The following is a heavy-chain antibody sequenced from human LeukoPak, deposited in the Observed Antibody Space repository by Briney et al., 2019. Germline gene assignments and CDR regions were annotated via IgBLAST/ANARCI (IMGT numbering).Heavy chain of an antibody. J-gene: IGHJ4*02. V-gene: IGHV1-69*04. CDR3: AGAEGSGTTPSSAVDY. Sequence: GASVKVSCKASGGTFSSYAISWVRQAPGQGLEWMGRIIPILGIANYAQKFQGRVTITADKSTSTAYMELSSLRSEDTAVYYCAGAEGSGTTPSSAVDYWGQGTLVTVSS. CDR2: IIPILGIA. CDR1: GGTFSSYA. D-gene: IGHD3-10*01.